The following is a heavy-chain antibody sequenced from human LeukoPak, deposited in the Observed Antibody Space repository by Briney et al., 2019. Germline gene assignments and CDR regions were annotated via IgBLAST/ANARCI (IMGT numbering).Heavy chain of an antibody. D-gene: IGHD1-26*01. J-gene: IGHJ4*02. V-gene: IGHV3-23*01. CDR1: GFTFSSYA. CDR2: ISGSGGST. Sequence: GESLRLSCAASGFTFSSYAMSWVRQAPGKGLEWVAGISGSGGSTYYADSVKGRLTSSRDNSKNTLYLQMNSLSAEDTAIYYCAKKYSGSYLSDFDSWGQGTLVTVSS. CDR3: AKKYSGSYLSDFDS.